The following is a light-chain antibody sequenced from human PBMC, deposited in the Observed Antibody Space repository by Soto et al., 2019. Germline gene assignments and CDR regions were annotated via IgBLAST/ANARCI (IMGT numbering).Light chain of an antibody. J-gene: IGKJ1*01. Sequence: DIQMTQSPSSLSASVGDKVTITCRASQNVRNYLNWYQKKSGEAPNLLIFAASTLQSGVPSRFSGSGAATEFTLTISSLQPEDFATYYCQESYTRAFGQGTVVEI. V-gene: IGKV1-39*01. CDR3: QESYTRA. CDR2: AAS. CDR1: QNVRNY.